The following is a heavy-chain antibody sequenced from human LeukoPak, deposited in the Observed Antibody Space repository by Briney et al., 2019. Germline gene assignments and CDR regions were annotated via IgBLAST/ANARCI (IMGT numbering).Heavy chain of an antibody. D-gene: IGHD3-9*01. CDR1: GFTFDDYG. Sequence: GGSLRLSCAASGFTFDDYGMSWVRQAPGKGLEWVSGINWNGGSTGYADSVKGRFTISRDNAKNSLDLQMNSLRAEDTALYYCARGTLYYDILTGYQTDYWGQGTLVTVSS. J-gene: IGHJ4*02. V-gene: IGHV3-20*04. CDR2: INWNGGST. CDR3: ARGTLYYDILTGYQTDY.